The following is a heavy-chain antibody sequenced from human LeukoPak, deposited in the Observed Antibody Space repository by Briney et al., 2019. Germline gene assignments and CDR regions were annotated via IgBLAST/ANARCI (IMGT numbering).Heavy chain of an antibody. Sequence: VASVKVSCKASGYTFTGYYMHWVRQAPGQGLEWMGWINPNSGGTNYAQKFQGRVTMIRDTSISAAYMELSRLRSDDTAVYYCARGIAAAPFDYWGQGTLVTVSS. V-gene: IGHV1-2*02. CDR1: GYTFTGYY. CDR3: ARGIAAAPFDY. J-gene: IGHJ4*02. CDR2: INPNSGGT. D-gene: IGHD6-13*01.